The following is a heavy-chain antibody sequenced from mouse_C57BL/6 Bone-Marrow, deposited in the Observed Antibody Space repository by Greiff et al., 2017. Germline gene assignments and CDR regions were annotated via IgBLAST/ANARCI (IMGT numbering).Heavy chain of an antibody. CDR3: ARGRNYDYVSWFAY. CDR1: GYTFTSYW. Sequence: VQLQQPGAELVKPGASVKLSCKASGYTFTSYWMQWVKQRPGQGLEWIGEIAPSDSYTNYNQKFKGKATLTVDTSSSTAYMQLSSLTSEDAAFYYCARGRNYDYVSWFAYWGQGTLVTVSA. J-gene: IGHJ3*01. D-gene: IGHD2-4*01. CDR2: IAPSDSYT. V-gene: IGHV1-50*01.